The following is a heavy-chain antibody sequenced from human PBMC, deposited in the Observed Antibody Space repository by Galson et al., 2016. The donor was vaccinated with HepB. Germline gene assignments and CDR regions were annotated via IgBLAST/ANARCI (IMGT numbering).Heavy chain of an antibody. CDR2: ISYSGRT. V-gene: IGHV4-59*11. Sequence: SETLSLTCTVSGDSISNHSWNWIRQSPEKGLEWIAYISYSGRTNSNPSLRSRVTISIDTSKNQLSLKLSAVTAADTAVYYCARAGGYYLDSWGQGTLVTVSS. CDR1: GDSISNHS. D-gene: IGHD3-22*01. CDR3: ARAGGYYLDS. J-gene: IGHJ4*02.